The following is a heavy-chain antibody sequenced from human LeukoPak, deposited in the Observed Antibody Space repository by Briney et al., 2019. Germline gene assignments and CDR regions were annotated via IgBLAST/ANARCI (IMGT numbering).Heavy chain of an antibody. Sequence: GASVKVSCKASGYTFTGYYMHWVRQAPGQGLEWMGWINPNIGGTNYAQKFQGRVTITRDMSTSTAYMELSSLRSEDTAVYYCAADEYCSRGSCWGFYGIDVWGQGTTVTVSS. CDR1: GYTFTGYY. CDR3: AADEYCSRGSCWGFYGIDV. CDR2: INPNIGGT. J-gene: IGHJ6*02. D-gene: IGHD2-15*01. V-gene: IGHV1-2*02.